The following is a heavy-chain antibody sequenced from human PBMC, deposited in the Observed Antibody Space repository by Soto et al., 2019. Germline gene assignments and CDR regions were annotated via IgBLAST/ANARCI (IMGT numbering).Heavy chain of an antibody. V-gene: IGHV5-51*01. CDR2: IYPGDSDT. CDR1: GYSFTSYW. D-gene: IGHD3-3*01. CDR3: ARSYYDFWSGYDRDRAFDI. Sequence: LGESLKISCKGSGYSFTSYWIGWVRQMPGKGLEWMGIIYPGDSDTRYSPSFQGQVTISADKSISTAYLQWSSLKASDTAMYYCARSYYDFWSGYDRDRAFDIWGQGTMVTVSS. J-gene: IGHJ3*02.